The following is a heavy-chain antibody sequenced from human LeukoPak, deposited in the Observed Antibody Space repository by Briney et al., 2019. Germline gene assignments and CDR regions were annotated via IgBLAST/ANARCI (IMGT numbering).Heavy chain of an antibody. CDR3: AKDRGHCTNGVCHNYYYMDV. Sequence: QPGGSLRLSCAASGFAFSSYAMRWVRQAPGRGLEWVSSISGSGDRGDSADSVKGRFTISRDNSKNTLYLEMYSLRAEDTAVYYCAKDRGHCTNGVCHNYYYMDVWGKGTTVTVSS. D-gene: IGHD2-8*01. CDR1: GFAFSSYA. J-gene: IGHJ6*03. V-gene: IGHV3-23*01. CDR2: ISGSGDRG.